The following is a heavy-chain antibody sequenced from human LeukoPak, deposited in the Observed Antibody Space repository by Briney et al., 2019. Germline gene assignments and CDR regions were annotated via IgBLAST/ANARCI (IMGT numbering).Heavy chain of an antibody. J-gene: IGHJ2*01. CDR1: GGSISSYY. D-gene: IGHD3-16*01. CDR3: ARGGWSLDF. V-gene: IGHV4-59*01. Sequence: SETLSLTCTVSGGSISSYYWSWIRQPPGKGLEWVGYIYYSGRTSYNPSLRSRVSISVDTSKNQFSLKLSSVTAADTAVYFCARGGWSLDFWGRGTLVTVSS. CDR2: IYYSGRT.